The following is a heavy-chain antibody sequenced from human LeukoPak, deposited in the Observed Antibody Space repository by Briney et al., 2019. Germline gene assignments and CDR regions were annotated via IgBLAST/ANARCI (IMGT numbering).Heavy chain of an antibody. Sequence: PSETPSLTCTVSGGSISSGDYYWSWIRQPPGKGLEWIGYIYYSGSTYYNPSLKSRVTISVDTSKNQFSLKLSSVTAADTAVYYCARVLLTPILFVGAFDIWGQGTMVTVSS. D-gene: IGHD4/OR15-4a*01. CDR3: ARVLLTPILFVGAFDI. CDR1: GGSISSGDYY. V-gene: IGHV4-30-4*01. J-gene: IGHJ3*02. CDR2: IYYSGST.